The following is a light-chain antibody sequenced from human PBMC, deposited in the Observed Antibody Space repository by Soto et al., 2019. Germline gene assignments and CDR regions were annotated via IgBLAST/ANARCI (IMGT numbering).Light chain of an antibody. CDR1: QSISSY. J-gene: IGKJ1*01. Sequence: DIKLTQSPSSLSASIGDRVPITCRASQSISSYLNWYQQKPGKAPKLLIYAASSLQSGVPSRFSGSGSGTDFTLTISSLQPEDFATYYCQQSYDMPWTFGQGTKV. CDR2: AAS. V-gene: IGKV1-39*01. CDR3: QQSYDMPWT.